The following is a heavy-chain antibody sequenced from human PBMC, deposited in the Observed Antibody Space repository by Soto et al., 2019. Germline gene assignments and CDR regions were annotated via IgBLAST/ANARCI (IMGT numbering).Heavy chain of an antibody. Sequence: QVQLVQSGAEVKKPGASVKVSCKASGYTFTGYYMHWVRQAPGQGLEWMGWINPNSGGTNYAQKFQGRVTMPRDTSISTAYMELSRLRSDDTAVYYCARGAHYYGSGSYSAGYYYYGMDVWGQGTTVTVSS. J-gene: IGHJ6*02. V-gene: IGHV1-2*02. D-gene: IGHD3-10*01. CDR1: GYTFTGYY. CDR3: ARGAHYYGSGSYSAGYYYYGMDV. CDR2: INPNSGGT.